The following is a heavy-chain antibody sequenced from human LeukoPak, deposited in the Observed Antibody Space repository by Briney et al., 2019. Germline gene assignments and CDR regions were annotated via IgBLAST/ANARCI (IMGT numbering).Heavy chain of an antibody. Sequence: GGSLRLSCAASGFTFSSYGMHWVRQAPGKGLEWVAVISYDGNNKYYADSVKGRFTISRDNSKNTLYLQMNSLRAEDTAVYYCAKDPGEPGYSSSPAYWGQGTLVTVSS. J-gene: IGHJ4*02. D-gene: IGHD6-13*01. CDR2: ISYDGNNK. CDR3: AKDPGEPGYSSSPAY. CDR1: GFTFSSYG. V-gene: IGHV3-30*18.